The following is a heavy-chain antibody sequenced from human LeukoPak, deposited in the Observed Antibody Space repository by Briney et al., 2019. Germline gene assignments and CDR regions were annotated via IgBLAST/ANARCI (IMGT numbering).Heavy chain of an antibody. Sequence: GGSLRLSCAASGFTVSNNYMSWVRQAPGKGLVWVSSIYSGGSTYYTDSVKGRFTISRDNSKNTLYLQMNSLRAEDTAVYYCARDLAGYNSFDYWGQGTLVTVSS. D-gene: IGHD5-24*01. J-gene: IGHJ4*02. CDR2: IYSGGST. CDR3: ARDLAGYNSFDY. V-gene: IGHV3-66*01. CDR1: GFTVSNNY.